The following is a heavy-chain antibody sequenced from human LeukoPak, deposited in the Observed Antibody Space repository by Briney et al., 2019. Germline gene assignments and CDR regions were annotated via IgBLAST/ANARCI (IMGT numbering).Heavy chain of an antibody. CDR1: GGSINSRSDY. V-gene: IGHV4-39*01. Sequence: PSETLSLTCTVSGGSINSRSDYWGWIRQPPGKGLEWIVSIYYSGSTHYNPSLKSRVTMSIDTSKNQFSLRLSSVTAADTAAYYCARRPGEYGGNDFDYWGQGTLVTVSS. J-gene: IGHJ4*02. D-gene: IGHD4/OR15-4a*01. CDR3: ARRPGEYGGNDFDY. CDR2: IYYSGST.